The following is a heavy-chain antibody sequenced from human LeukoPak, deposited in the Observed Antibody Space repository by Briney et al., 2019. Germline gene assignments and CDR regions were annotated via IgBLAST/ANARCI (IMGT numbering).Heavy chain of an antibody. Sequence: SQALSLTCALSGDSVSSNSAAWNWLRQSPSRGLEWLGRTYFRSKWSNDYAVSLKSRIAINPDTSKNQFSLQLNSVTPEDTAVYYCARSPVTGHADYWGQGTLVTVSS. V-gene: IGHV6-1*01. J-gene: IGHJ4*02. CDR1: GDSVSSNSAA. D-gene: IGHD6-19*01. CDR3: ARSPVTGHADY. CDR2: TYFRSKWSN.